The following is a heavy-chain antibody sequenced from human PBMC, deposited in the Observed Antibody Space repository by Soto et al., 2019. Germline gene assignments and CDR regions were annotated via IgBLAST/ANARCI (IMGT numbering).Heavy chain of an antibody. Sequence: SETLSLTCTVSGGSVSSGSYYWSWIRQPPGKGLEWIGYIYYSGSTNYNASLKSRVTISVDTSKNQFSLKLSSVTAADTAVYYCARGSYYDSSGYVYWGQGTLVTVSS. CDR3: ARGSYYDSSGYVY. CDR2: IYYSGST. D-gene: IGHD3-22*01. V-gene: IGHV4-61*01. CDR1: GGSVSSGSYY. J-gene: IGHJ4*02.